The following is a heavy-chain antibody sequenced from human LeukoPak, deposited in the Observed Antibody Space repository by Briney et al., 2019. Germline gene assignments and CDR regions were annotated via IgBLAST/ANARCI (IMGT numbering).Heavy chain of an antibody. J-gene: IGHJ4*02. D-gene: IGHD1-26*01. CDR1: GFTFSSYS. Sequence: GGSLRLSCAASGFTFSSYSMNWVRQAPGKGLEWVSSISSSSSYIYYADSVKGRFTISRDNSKSTLYLQMNSLRAEDTAVYYCARDLGAPFDYWGQGTLVTVSS. CDR3: ARDLGAPFDY. V-gene: IGHV3-21*04. CDR2: ISSSSSYI.